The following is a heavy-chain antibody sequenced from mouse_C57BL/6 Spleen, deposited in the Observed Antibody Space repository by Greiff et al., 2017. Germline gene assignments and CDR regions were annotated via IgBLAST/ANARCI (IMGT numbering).Heavy chain of an antibody. D-gene: IGHD2-1*01. CDR3: TDLGNYL. V-gene: IGHV6-3*01. Sequence: EVQLVESGGGLVQPGGSMKLSCVASGFTFSNYWMNWVRQSPEKGLEWVAQIRLKSDNYATHYAESVKGRFTISRDDSKSSVDLQMNNLRAEDTGIYYCTDLGNYLWGQGTTLTVSS. J-gene: IGHJ2*01. CDR2: IRLKSDNYAT. CDR1: GFTFSNYW.